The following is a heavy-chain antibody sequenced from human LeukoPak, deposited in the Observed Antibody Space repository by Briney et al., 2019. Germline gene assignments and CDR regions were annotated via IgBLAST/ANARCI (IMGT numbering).Heavy chain of an antibody. CDR2: IRYDGSNK. CDR3: AKDGITIFGTAGEWFDP. V-gene: IGHV3-30*02. CDR1: GFTFSSYG. J-gene: IGHJ5*02. D-gene: IGHD3-9*01. Sequence: PGGSLRLSCEASGFTFSSYGMHWVRQAPGKGLEWVAFIRYDGSNKYYADSVKGRFTISRDNSKNTLYLQMNSLRAEDTAVYYCAKDGITIFGTAGEWFDPWGQGTLVTVSS.